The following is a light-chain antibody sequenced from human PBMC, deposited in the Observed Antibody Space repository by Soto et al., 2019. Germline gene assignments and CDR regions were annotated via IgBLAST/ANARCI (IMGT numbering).Light chain of an antibody. CDR2: DAS. Sequence: EIVMTQSPATLSMSPGETATLSCRASQSVSNNLVWYQQKPGQAPRLLIYDASTRSTGIPARFSGSGSGTEFYLIISSMQSEDFAVYYCQQHSEWVTFGGGTKVEI. V-gene: IGKV3-15*01. J-gene: IGKJ4*01. CDR1: QSVSNN. CDR3: QQHSEWVT.